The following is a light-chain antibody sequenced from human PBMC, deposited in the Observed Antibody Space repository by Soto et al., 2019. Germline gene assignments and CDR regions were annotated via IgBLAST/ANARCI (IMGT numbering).Light chain of an antibody. CDR2: KAS. V-gene: IGKV1-5*03. Sequence: DIQMTQSPSTLSASVGDRVTITCRASQSISNWLAWYQQKPGKAPNLLIYKASTLESGVPSRFSGSGSGTEFTLTISSLQPDDFATYYCQQYSSFSYTFGQGTTLESK. J-gene: IGKJ2*01. CDR3: QQYSSFSYT. CDR1: QSISNW.